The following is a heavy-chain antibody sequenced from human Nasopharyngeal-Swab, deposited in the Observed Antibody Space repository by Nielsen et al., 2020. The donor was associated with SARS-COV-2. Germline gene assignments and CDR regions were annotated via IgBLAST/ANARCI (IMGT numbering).Heavy chain of an antibody. V-gene: IGHV3-23*01. Sequence: WIRQPPGKGLEWVSAISGSGGSTYYADSVKGRFTISRDNSKNTLYLQMNGLRAEDTAVYYCAKDIARGGYYVDYWGQGTLVTVSS. CDR2: ISGSGGST. CDR3: AKDIARGGYYVDY. J-gene: IGHJ4*02. D-gene: IGHD3-3*01.